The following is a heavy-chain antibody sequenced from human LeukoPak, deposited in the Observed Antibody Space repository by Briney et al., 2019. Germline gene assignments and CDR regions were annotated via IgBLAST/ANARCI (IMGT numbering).Heavy chain of an antibody. CDR3: ARASPYYYDSSGYPNYYFDY. V-gene: IGHV1-2*02. CDR1: GYTFTGYY. Sequence: EASVKVSCKASGYTFTGYYMHWVRQAPGQGLEWMGWINPNSGGTNYAQKFQGRVTMTRDTSISTAYMELRSLRSDDTAVYYCARASPYYYDSSGYPNYYFDYWGQGTLVTVSS. D-gene: IGHD3-22*01. CDR2: INPNSGGT. J-gene: IGHJ4*02.